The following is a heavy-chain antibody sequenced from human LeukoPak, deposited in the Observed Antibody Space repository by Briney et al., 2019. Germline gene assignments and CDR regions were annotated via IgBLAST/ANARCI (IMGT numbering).Heavy chain of an antibody. J-gene: IGHJ4*02. CDR2: IKSKTDGGTT. Sequence: PGGSLRLSCAASGFTVSNAWMSWVRQAPGKGLEWVGRIKSKTDGGTTEYAAPVKGRFTISRDDSKNTLYLQMNSLETEDTAVYYCATYRTGYYYFDYWGPGTLVTVSS. D-gene: IGHD3-9*01. V-gene: IGHV3-15*01. CDR1: GFTVSNAW. CDR3: ATYRTGYYYFDY.